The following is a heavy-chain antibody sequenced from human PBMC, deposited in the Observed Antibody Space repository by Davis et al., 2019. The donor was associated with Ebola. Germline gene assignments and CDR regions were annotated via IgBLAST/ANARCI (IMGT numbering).Heavy chain of an antibody. Sequence: MPSETLSLTCTVSGGSMSPYYWSWIRQPPGKGLEWIGYIYYSGSTNYNPSLKSRVTISVDTSKNQFSLKLSSVTAADTAVYYCAKSYGSGIKGREVNWFDPWGQGTLVTVSS. CDR3: AKSYGSGIKGREVNWFDP. J-gene: IGHJ5*02. CDR2: IYYSGST. V-gene: IGHV4-59*01. CDR1: GGSMSPYY. D-gene: IGHD3-10*01.